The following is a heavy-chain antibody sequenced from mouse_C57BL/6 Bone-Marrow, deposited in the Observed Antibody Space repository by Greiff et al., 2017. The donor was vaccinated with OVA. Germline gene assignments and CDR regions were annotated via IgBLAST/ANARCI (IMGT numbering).Heavy chain of an antibody. CDR1: GYTFTSYG. D-gene: IGHD2-3*01. Sequence: QVQLQQSGAELARTGASVKLSCKASGYTFTSYGISWVKQRTGQGLEWIGEIYPRSGNTYYNEKFKGKATLTADKSSSTAYMELRSLTSEDSAVYFCARWLLLAYWGQGTLVTVSA. J-gene: IGHJ3*01. CDR3: ARWLLLAY. CDR2: IYPRSGNT. V-gene: IGHV1-81*01.